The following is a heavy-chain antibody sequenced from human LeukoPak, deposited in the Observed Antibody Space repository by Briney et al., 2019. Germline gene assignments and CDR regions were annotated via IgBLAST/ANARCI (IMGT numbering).Heavy chain of an antibody. J-gene: IGHJ4*02. CDR2: IYYGGST. D-gene: IGHD6-13*01. CDR3: ARPYSSSWAYFDY. V-gene: IGHV4-39*07. Sequence: PSETLSLTCTVSGGSISSSSYYWAWIRQPPGKGLEWIGSIYYGGSTYYNPSLKSRVTVSVDTSKNQFSLKLSSVTAADTAVYYCARPYSSSWAYFDYWGQGTLVTVSS. CDR1: GGSISSSSYY.